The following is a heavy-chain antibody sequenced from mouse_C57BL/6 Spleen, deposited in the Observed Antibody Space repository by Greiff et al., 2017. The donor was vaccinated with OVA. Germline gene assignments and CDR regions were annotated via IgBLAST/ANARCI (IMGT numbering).Heavy chain of an antibody. CDR1: EYEFPSHD. J-gene: IGHJ1*03. CDR3: ARAPVYYGSSYWYFDV. CDR2: INSDGGST. D-gene: IGHD1-1*01. V-gene: IGHV5-2*01. Sequence: EVQLVESGGGLVQPGESLKLSCESNEYEFPSHDMSWVRKTPEKRLELVAAINSDGGSTYYPDTMERRFIISRDNTKKTLYLQMSSLRSEDTALYYCARAPVYYGSSYWYFDVWGTGTTVTVSS.